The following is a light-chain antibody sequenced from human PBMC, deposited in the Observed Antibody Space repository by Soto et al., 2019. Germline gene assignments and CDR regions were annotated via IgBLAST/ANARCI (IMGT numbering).Light chain of an antibody. V-gene: IGKV3-15*01. Sequence: EIVTTQSPATLSVSPGERATLSCTASQSIHIRLAWYQQKPGQAPRLLIYGASTRAAGIPERFRGSGSGTEFTLTITSLQCDDFAVYYSQQYSDVSPWTFGQGTKVDIK. J-gene: IGKJ1*01. CDR3: QQYSDVSPWT. CDR2: GAS. CDR1: QSIHIR.